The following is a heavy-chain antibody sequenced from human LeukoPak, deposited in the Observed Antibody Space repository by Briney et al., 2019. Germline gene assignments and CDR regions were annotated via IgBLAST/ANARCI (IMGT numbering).Heavy chain of an antibody. D-gene: IGHD2-15*01. CDR2: IYYSGST. Sequence: SETLSLTCTVSGGSISSYYWSWIRQPPGKGLERIGYIYYSGSTNYNPSLKSRLTISVDTSKNQFSLKLSSVTAADTAVYYCARGWWSLDYWGQGTLVTVSS. J-gene: IGHJ4*02. CDR3: ARGWWSLDY. V-gene: IGHV4-59*01. CDR1: GGSISSYY.